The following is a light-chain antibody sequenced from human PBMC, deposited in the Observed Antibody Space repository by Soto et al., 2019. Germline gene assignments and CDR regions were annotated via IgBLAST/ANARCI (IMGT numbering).Light chain of an antibody. J-gene: IGKJ2*01. CDR2: GAS. V-gene: IGKV3-20*01. CDR3: QQYGRSPFT. CDR1: QRITNNF. Sequence: EIVLTQSPVTLSLSPGERATLSCRASQRITNNFLAWFQQQPGLAPRLLIYGASTRASGVPDRFSGGWSGTDFVLTISRLEPEDFAVYYCQQYGRSPFTFGQGTKLQIK.